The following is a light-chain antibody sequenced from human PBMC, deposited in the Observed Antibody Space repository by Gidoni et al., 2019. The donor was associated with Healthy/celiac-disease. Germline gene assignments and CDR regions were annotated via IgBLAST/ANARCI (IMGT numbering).Light chain of an antibody. CDR1: TGAVTSGYY. V-gene: IGLV7-43*01. Sequence: QTVVPQEPSLTLSPGGTVTLTCASSTGAVTSGYYPNWFQQKPGQAPRALIYSTSNKNSWTPARFSGSLLGGKAALTLSGVQPEDEAEYYCLLYYGGARVFGGGTKLTVL. J-gene: IGLJ3*02. CDR3: LLYYGGARV. CDR2: STS.